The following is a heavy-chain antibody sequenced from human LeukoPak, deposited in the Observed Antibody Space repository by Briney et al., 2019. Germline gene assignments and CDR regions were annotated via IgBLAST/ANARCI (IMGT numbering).Heavy chain of an antibody. V-gene: IGHV4-4*07. CDR2: IYTSGST. D-gene: IGHD3-10*01. CDR1: GGSISSYY. CDR3: ARGGITMVRGDPYYFDY. J-gene: IGHJ4*02. Sequence: SETLSLTCTVSGGSISSYYWSWIRQPAGKGLEWIGRIYTSGSTNYNPSLKSRDTMSVDTSKNQFSLKLSSVTAADTAVYYCARGGITMVRGDPYYFDYWGQGTLVTVSS.